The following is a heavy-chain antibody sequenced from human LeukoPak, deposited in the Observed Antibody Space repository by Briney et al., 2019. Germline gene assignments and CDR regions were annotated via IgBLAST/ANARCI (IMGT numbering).Heavy chain of an antibody. D-gene: IGHD2-21*01. V-gene: IGHV3-23*01. CDR3: AKAPVTSCRGAYCYPFDS. J-gene: IGHJ4*02. CDR2: TSSSDAGT. Sequence: GGSLRLSCTASGFTLGDYAISWFRQAPGKGLEWVAATSSSDAGTYHADSVRGRFTISRDNSKNTLYLQMNSLRAEDAAVYFCAKAPVTSCRGAYCYPFDSWGQGTLVTVSS. CDR1: GFTLGDYA.